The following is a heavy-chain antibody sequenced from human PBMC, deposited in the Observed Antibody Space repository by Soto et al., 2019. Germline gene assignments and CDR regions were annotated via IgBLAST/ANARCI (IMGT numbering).Heavy chain of an antibody. V-gene: IGHV3-7*01. CDR2: INQDESQK. CDR3: ATKVVIGGIGFVDY. D-gene: IGHD2-15*01. Sequence: EVQLVESGGGLVQTGGSLRLSCVASGFTFSSYWMNWVRQAPGEGLEWVANINQDESQKYYADSVKGRFSISRDNARNALYLQRNSLRVEDAAVYYCATKVVIGGIGFVDYWGQGILVTVSS. J-gene: IGHJ4*02. CDR1: GFTFSSYW.